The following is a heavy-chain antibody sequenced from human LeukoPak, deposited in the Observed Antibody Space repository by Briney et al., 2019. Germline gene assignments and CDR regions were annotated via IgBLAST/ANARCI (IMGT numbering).Heavy chain of an antibody. Sequence: SETLSLTCTVSGGSISSSSYYWGWIRQPPGKGLEWIGSIYYSGSTYYNPSLKSRVTISVDTSKNQFSLKLSSVTAADTAVYYCASLSLMYYYDSSGYSQHWGQGTLVTVSS. V-gene: IGHV4-39*01. CDR2: IYYSGST. J-gene: IGHJ1*01. CDR3: ASLSLMYYYDSSGYSQH. CDR1: GGSISSSSYY. D-gene: IGHD3-22*01.